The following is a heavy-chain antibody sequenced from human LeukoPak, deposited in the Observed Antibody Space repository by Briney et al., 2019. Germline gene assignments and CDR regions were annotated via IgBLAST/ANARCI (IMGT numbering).Heavy chain of an antibody. CDR3: ASDTSSSWPLDY. CDR2: ISSSSSYI. CDR1: GFTFSSYS. D-gene: IGHD6-13*01. J-gene: IGHJ4*02. V-gene: IGHV3-21*01. Sequence: GGSLRLSCAASGFTFSSYSMNWVRQAPGKGLEWVSSISSSSSYIYYADSVKGRFTISRDNAKNSLYLQMNSLRAEDTAVYYCASDTSSSWPLDYWGQGTLVTVSS.